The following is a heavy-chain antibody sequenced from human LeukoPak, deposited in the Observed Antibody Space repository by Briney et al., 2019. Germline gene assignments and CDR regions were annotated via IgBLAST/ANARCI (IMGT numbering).Heavy chain of an antibody. CDR1: GFTFSDAW. D-gene: IGHD4-17*01. CDR3: ARDDYGGTFDAFDI. J-gene: IGHJ3*02. V-gene: IGHV3-11*04. Sequence: GGSLRLSCAASGFTFSDAWMTWVRQAPGKGLEWVSYIGSGGGSIYYADSVRGRFTSSRDNAKKSLYLQMNSLRVEDTAVYYCARDDYGGTFDAFDIWGQGAMVTVSS. CDR2: IGSGGGSI.